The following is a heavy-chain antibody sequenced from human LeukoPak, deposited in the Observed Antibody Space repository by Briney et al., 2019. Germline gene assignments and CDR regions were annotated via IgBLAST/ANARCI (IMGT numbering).Heavy chain of an antibody. D-gene: IGHD1-1*01. CDR3: VRGGSYYFYNGMDV. CDR1: GGSISSTSYY. Sequence: SETLSLTCTVSGGSISSTSYYWGWIRQPPGKGLEWIGNLYYDGSTYYNPSLKSRVSIAVDTSKNQFSLKVNSVIAADTAVYYCVRGGSYYFYNGMDVWGQGTTVTVSS. V-gene: IGHV4-39*07. CDR2: LYYDGST. J-gene: IGHJ6*02.